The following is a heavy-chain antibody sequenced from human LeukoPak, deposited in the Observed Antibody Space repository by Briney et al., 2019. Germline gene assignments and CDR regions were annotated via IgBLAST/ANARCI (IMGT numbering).Heavy chain of an antibody. D-gene: IGHD2-15*01. J-gene: IGHJ4*02. V-gene: IGHV3-21*01. CDR2: ISSSSSYI. Sequence: GGPLRLSCAASGFTFSSYSMNWVRQAPGKGLEWVSSISSSSSYIYYADSVKGRFTISRDNAKNSLYLQMNSLRAEDTAVYYCARGDELVWAPGGYSFHYFDYWGQGTLVTVSS. CDR3: ARGDELVWAPGGYSFHYFDY. CDR1: GFTFSSYS.